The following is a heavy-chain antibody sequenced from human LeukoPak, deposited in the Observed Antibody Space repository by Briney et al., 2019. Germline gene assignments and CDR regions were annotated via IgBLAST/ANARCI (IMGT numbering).Heavy chain of an antibody. D-gene: IGHD1-26*01. V-gene: IGHV3-7*01. CDR1: GFTFSSYW. Sequence: GGSLRLSCVASGFTFSSYWMSWFRQAPGKGLEWVTNIKEDGSEKYYADYVKGRFTISRDNAKNSLSPQMSSLRDEDTAVFYCARSRTAYYNVYADFWGQGTLATVSS. CDR3: ARSRTAYYNVYADF. CDR2: IKEDGSEK. J-gene: IGHJ4*02.